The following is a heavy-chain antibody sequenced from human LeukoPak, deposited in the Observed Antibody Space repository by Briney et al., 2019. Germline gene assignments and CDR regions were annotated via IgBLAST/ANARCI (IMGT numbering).Heavy chain of an antibody. CDR1: GFTFSSYG. J-gene: IGHJ3*02. V-gene: IGHV3-30*02. D-gene: IGHD3-22*01. Sequence: PGGSLRLSCAASGFTFSSYGMHWVRQAPGKGLEWVAFIRYDGSNKYYADSVKGRFTISRDNSKNTLCLQMNSLRAEDTAVYYCAKDLGHYYDSSGYLLGDAFDIWGQGTMVTVSS. CDR3: AKDLGHYYDSSGYLLGDAFDI. CDR2: IRYDGSNK.